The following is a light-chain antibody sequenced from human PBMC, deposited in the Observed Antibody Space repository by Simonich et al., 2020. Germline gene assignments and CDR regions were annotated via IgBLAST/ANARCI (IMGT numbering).Light chain of an antibody. CDR2: EDN. Sequence: NFMLTQPHSVSESPGKTVTISCTRSSGSIASNYVQWYQQRPGSAPTTVTYEDNQNPAGVPDRFSGSIDSSSNSASLTISGLKTEDEADYYCQSYDSSNHRVFGGGTKLTVL. CDR1: SGSIASNY. J-gene: IGLJ3*02. CDR3: QSYDSSNHRV. V-gene: IGLV6-57*03.